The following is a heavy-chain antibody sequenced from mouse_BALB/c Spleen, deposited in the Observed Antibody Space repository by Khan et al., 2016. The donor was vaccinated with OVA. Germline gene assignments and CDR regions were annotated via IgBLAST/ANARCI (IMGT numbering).Heavy chain of an antibody. CDR3: AREGLRGVAMDY. V-gene: IGHV1S56*01. CDR1: GYTFTAYD. J-gene: IGHJ4*01. Sequence: QVRLQQSGPELVKPGALVKISCKVSGYTFTAYDINWVKQRPGQGLEWIGWIYPGDGSTEYNENFKGKATLTEDTSSNTAYMQLSGLTSEKSAVYFCAREGLRGVAMDYWGQGTSVSVSS. CDR2: IYPGDGST. D-gene: IGHD2-4*01.